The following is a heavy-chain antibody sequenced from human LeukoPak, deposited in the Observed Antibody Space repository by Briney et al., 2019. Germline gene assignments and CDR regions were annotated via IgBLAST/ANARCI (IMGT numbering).Heavy chain of an antibody. CDR2: IGYDGLIK. Sequence: GGSLRLSCAASGFTFSNYPMHWVRQAPGKGPEWVAVIGYDGLIKLYRDSVKGRFTISRDDSKNTLYLQMNSLRAEDTGMYYCARGGVFTPMAEFDYWGQGALVTVSS. CDR1: GFTFSNYP. D-gene: IGHD1-26*01. CDR3: ARGGVFTPMAEFDY. V-gene: IGHV3-30*07. J-gene: IGHJ4*02.